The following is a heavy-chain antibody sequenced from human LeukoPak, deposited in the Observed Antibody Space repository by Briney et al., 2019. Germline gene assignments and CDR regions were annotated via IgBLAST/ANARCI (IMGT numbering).Heavy chain of an antibody. J-gene: IGHJ4*02. CDR2: INHSGST. D-gene: IGHD2-2*01. CDR3: ARGPRYRSSTSCYLY. Sequence: ASETLSLTCAVYGGSFSGYYWSWIRQPPGKGLEWIGEINHSGSTNYNPSLKSRVTISVDTSKNQFSLKLSSVTAADTAVYYGARGPRYRSSTSCYLYWGQGTLVTVSS. V-gene: IGHV4-34*01. CDR1: GGSFSGYY.